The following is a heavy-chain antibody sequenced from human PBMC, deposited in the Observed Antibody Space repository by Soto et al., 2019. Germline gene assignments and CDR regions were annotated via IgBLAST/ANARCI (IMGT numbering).Heavy chain of an antibody. D-gene: IGHD2-15*01. Sequence: GGSLRLSCAASGFTFSNAWMSWVRQAPGKGLEWVGRIKSKTDGGTTDYAAPVKGRFTISRDDSKNTLYLQMNSLKTEDTAVYYCTTPSGDCSGGSCYFFDYWGQGTLVTVSS. CDR1: GFTFSNAW. CDR3: TTPSGDCSGGSCYFFDY. V-gene: IGHV3-15*01. J-gene: IGHJ4*02. CDR2: IKSKTDGGTT.